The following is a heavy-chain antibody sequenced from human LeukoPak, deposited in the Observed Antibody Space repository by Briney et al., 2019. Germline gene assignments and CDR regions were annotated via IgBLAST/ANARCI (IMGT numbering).Heavy chain of an antibody. CDR3: TRVVEQWLVGD. V-gene: IGHV3-7*03. D-gene: IGHD6-19*01. J-gene: IGHJ4*02. Sequence: GGSLRLSCAASGFTFSSYWMSWVRKAPGKGLEWVANIKQDGSEKYYVDSVKGRFTISRDNAKNSLYLQMNSLRAEDTAVYYCTRVVEQWLVGDWGQGTLVTVSS. CDR1: GFTFSSYW. CDR2: IKQDGSEK.